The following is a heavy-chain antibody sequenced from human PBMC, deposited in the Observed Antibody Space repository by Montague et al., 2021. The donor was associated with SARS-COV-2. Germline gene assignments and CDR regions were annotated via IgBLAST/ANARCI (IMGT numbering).Heavy chain of an antibody. CDR1: VGSISSGSYY. Sequence: SETLSLTCTISVGSISSGSYYWRWIRHTAGKGLVWIVRIYYSGSTYYNPSLKSRVTISVDTSKNQFSLKLSSVTAADTAVYYCARDLRRGFDPWGQGTLVTVSS. CDR3: ARDLRRGFDP. CDR2: IYYSGST. D-gene: IGHD3-10*01. V-gene: IGHV4-39*07. J-gene: IGHJ5*02.